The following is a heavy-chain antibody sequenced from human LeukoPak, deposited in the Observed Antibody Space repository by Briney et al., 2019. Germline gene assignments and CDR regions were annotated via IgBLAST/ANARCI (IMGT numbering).Heavy chain of an antibody. Sequence: GGSLRLSCAASGFTFSGYWMSWVRQAPEKGLEWVANINQDGSVKHYVDSAKGRFTISRDNAKNSLCLQMNSLRAEDTAVYYCARVKAAAVQVFDYWGQGTLVTVSS. V-gene: IGHV3-7*01. CDR3: ARVKAAAVQVFDY. D-gene: IGHD6-13*01. CDR1: GFTFSGYW. CDR2: INQDGSVK. J-gene: IGHJ4*02.